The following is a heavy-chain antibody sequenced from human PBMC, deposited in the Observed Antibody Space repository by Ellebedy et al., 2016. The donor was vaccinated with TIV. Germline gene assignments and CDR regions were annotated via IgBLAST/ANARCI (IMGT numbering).Heavy chain of an antibody. D-gene: IGHD5-24*01. CDR1: RASINTDPF. V-gene: IGHV4/OR15-8*02. CDR2: VSHPGHP. CDR3: ARDSTRGGGYIPHWFDP. J-gene: IGHJ5*02. Sequence: MPSETLSLTCGVSRASINTDPFWSWVRQHPGGGMEWIGAVSHPGHPNYNPSLRSRVTIPVDQSKGQFSLTLRYMTAADTAVYFCARDSTRGGGYIPHWFDPWGQGTLVTVSS.